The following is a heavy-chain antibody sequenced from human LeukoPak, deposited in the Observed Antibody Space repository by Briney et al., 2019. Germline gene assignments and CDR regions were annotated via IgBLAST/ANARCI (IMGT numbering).Heavy chain of an antibody. J-gene: IGHJ4*02. CDR1: GFTFSNYW. CDR2: MKEDGGEI. Sequence: GGSLRLSCAASGFTFSNYWMSWVRQVPGKGLEWVANMKEDGGEINYVDSVTGRFTISRDNARGSLYLQMNSLRAEVTAVYYCVRDRGYSNFDYWGQGSLVTVSS. D-gene: IGHD4-11*01. CDR3: VRDRGYSNFDY. V-gene: IGHV3-7*01.